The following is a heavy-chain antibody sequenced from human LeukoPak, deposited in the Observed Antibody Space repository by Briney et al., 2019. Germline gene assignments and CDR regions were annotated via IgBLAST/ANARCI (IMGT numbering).Heavy chain of an antibody. CDR1: GYTFTGYY. Sequence: ASVKVSCKASGYTFTGYYMHWVRQAPGQGLEWMGWINPNSGGTNYAQKFQGRVTMTRDTSISTAYMELSRLRSDDTAVYYCARDRSRAYYYDSSGPNSNFDYWGQGTLVTVSS. CDR3: ARDRSRAYYYDSSGPNSNFDY. J-gene: IGHJ4*02. CDR2: INPNSGGT. D-gene: IGHD3-22*01. V-gene: IGHV1-2*02.